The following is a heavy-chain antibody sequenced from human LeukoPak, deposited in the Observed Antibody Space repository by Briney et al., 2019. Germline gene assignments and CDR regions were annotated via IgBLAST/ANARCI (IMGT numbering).Heavy chain of an antibody. CDR1: GFTFNTYA. CDR2: VSTNCGGR. Sequence: PGRSLILSCAASGFTFNTYAITWVRMAPRQGQGLVSSVSTNCGGRFYADSVHGRFIISRDNSRNTVYLQMNSLRAEDTAVYYCANGLRIFGVVRRFDYWGQGTLVTVSS. CDR3: ANGLRIFGVVRRFDY. D-gene: IGHD3-3*01. J-gene: IGHJ4*02. V-gene: IGHV3-23*01.